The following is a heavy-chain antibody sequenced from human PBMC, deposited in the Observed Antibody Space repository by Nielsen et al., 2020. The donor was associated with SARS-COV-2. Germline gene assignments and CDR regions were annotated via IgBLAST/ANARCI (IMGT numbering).Heavy chain of an antibody. Sequence: ASVKVSCKASGYTFTSYGISWVRQAPGQGLEWMGWISAYNGNTDYVQKLQGRVTVTTDTSTSTAYMELRRLRSDDTAVYYCARGGRRSDAFDIWGQGTRVTVSS. CDR3: ARGGRRSDAFDI. J-gene: IGHJ3*02. D-gene: IGHD3-16*01. V-gene: IGHV1-18*01. CDR2: ISAYNGNT. CDR1: GYTFTSYG.